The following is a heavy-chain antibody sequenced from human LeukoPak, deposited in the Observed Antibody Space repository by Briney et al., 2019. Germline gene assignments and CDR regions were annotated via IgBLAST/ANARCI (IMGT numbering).Heavy chain of an antibody. Sequence: ASVKVSCKASGYTFTSYYMHWGRQAPGQGLEWMGIINPSGGSTRYAQKFQGRVPMTSDTSTSTVYMELSSLRSEDTAVYYCARDRLLRLQYGMDVWGQGTTVTVSS. CDR2: INPSGGST. V-gene: IGHV1-46*01. J-gene: IGHJ6*02. CDR1: GYTFTSYY. D-gene: IGHD2/OR15-2a*01. CDR3: ARDRLLRLQYGMDV.